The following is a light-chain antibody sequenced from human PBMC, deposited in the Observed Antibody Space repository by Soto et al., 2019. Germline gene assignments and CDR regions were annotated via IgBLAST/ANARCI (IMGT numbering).Light chain of an antibody. J-gene: IGKJ1*01. V-gene: IGKV3-20*01. CDR2: GAS. CDR1: QSVSSSY. Sequence: PGGSVTVSWRASQSVSSSYLTWYQQKPGQAPRLLIYGASTRATGIPDRFSGSGSGTDFTLTISRLEPEDFAVYYCQQYGSSGTCGQGTKVDIK. CDR3: QQYGSSGT.